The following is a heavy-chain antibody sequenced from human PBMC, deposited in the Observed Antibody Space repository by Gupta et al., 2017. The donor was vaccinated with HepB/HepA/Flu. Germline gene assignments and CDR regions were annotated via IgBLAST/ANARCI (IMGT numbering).Heavy chain of an antibody. CDR2: INHSGST. CDR3: AKTTREGWFDP. V-gene: IGHV4-34*01. J-gene: IGHJ5*02. Sequence: QVQLQQWGAGLLKPSATLSLTCAVYGGSFGGYYWTWIRQPPGKGLEWIGEINHSGSTNYNPSRKSRVTISVDTSKSQFSLKLSSVTAADTAVYYCAKTTREGWFDPWGQGTLVTVSS. CDR1: GGSFGGYY. D-gene: IGHD1-14*01.